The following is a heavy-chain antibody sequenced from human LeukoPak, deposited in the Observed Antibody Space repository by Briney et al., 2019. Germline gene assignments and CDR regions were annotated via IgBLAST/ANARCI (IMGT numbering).Heavy chain of an antibody. CDR1: GFTFYDYA. J-gene: IGHJ4*02. D-gene: IGHD6-13*01. V-gene: IGHV3-9*01. Sequence: AGGSLRLSCAASGFTFYDYAMHWVRQAPGKGLEWVSGISWNSGSIGYADSVKGRFTTSRDNAKNSLYLQMNTLRAEDTALYYCAKDITAAGNAYFDYWGQGTLVTVSS. CDR3: AKDITAAGNAYFDY. CDR2: ISWNSGSI.